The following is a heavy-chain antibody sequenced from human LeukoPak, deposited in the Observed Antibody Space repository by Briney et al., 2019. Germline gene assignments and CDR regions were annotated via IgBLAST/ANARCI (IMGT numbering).Heavy chain of an antibody. J-gene: IGHJ3*02. D-gene: IGHD6-19*01. CDR3: ARDRSSGWYPTDAFDI. CDR2: IYYSGST. CDR1: GGSISSSSYY. Sequence: SETLSLTCTVSGGSISSSSYYWGWIRQPPGKGLEWIGSIYYSGSTYYNPSLKSRVTISVDTSKNQFSLKLSSVTAADTAVYYCARDRSSGWYPTDAFDIWGQGTMVTVSS. V-gene: IGHV4-39*07.